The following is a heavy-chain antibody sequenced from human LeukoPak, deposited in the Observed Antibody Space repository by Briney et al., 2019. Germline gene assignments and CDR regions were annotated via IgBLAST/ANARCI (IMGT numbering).Heavy chain of an antibody. Sequence: AETLSLTCTVSGGSISSYYWSWIRQPPGKGLEWIGYIYYSGSTNYNPSLKSRVTISVDTSKNQFSLKLSSVTAADTAVYYCARGDYFDYWGQGTLVTVSS. CDR2: IYYSGST. CDR3: ARGDYFDY. CDR1: GGSISSYY. J-gene: IGHJ4*02. V-gene: IGHV4-59*01.